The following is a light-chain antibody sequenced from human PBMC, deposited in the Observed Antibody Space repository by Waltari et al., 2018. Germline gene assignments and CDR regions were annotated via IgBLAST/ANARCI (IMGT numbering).Light chain of an antibody. J-gene: IGKJ2*01. CDR3: MQTLQTPYT. CDR2: LGS. CDR1: QSLRHSNGFDY. Sequence: EIVMTQSPVSLPVTPGEPASISCRSSQSLRHSNGFDYLDWYLQKPGQSPQLLIHLGSDRASGVPDRFIGSGSGTDFTLKINRVEAEDFGVYYCMQTLQTPYTFGQGTKLELK. V-gene: IGKV2-28*01.